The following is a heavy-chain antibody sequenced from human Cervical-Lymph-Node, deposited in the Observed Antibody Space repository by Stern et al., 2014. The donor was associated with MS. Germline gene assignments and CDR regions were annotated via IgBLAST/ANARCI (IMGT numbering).Heavy chain of an antibody. V-gene: IGHV4-34*01. CDR3: ARRPTYTSGWYYFNS. D-gene: IGHD6-19*01. CDR2: ISHSGST. CDR1: GGSFSDSY. J-gene: IGHJ4*02. Sequence: QVQLQQWGAGLLKPSETLSLTCAVSGGSFSDSYWSWIRQPPGKGLEWIGEISHSGSTNYNPSLESRVTISVDPSTSQFSLKLPSVTAADTAVYFCARRPTYTSGWYYFNSWGQGTLVTVSS.